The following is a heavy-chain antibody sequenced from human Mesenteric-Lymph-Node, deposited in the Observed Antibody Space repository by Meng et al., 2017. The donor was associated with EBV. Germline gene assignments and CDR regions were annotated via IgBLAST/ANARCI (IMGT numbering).Heavy chain of an antibody. CDR3: ARGAIFGIVITYFDY. CDR2: ISQSGDT. Sequence: QVQLHQVGAGLLEPSETLSLTCEASGWSFSGYHWSWIRQPPGKGLEYIGEISQSGDTTYNPSLKSRVTISVDRSRNQFSLKMASVTAADTAVYYCARGAIFGIVITYFDYWSQGTLVTVSS. J-gene: IGHJ4*02. D-gene: IGHD3-3*02. CDR1: GWSFSGYH. V-gene: IGHV4-34*01.